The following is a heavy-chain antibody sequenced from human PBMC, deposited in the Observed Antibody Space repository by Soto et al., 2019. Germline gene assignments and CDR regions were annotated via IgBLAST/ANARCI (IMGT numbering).Heavy chain of an antibody. CDR1: GYIFTTYW. D-gene: IGHD4-17*01. CDR3: ARIYVDEQTYGMDV. Sequence: EVQLVQSGAEVKKPGEALTIYCKGSGYIFTTYWIGWVLQMPEKGLEWMCIIHPGESEIRYSPSFQGQVTISADKSISTAYLQWSSLKASDTAMYYCARIYVDEQTYGMDVWGQGTTVTVSS. J-gene: IGHJ6*02. V-gene: IGHV5-51*01. CDR2: IHPGESEI.